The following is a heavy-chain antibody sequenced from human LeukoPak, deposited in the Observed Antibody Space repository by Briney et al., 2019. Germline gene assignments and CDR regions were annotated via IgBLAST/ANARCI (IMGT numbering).Heavy chain of an antibody. J-gene: IGHJ4*02. CDR3: TTEGYCSGGSCYGFDN. D-gene: IGHD2-15*01. V-gene: IGHV3-15*01. CDR2: IKSKTDGGTT. CDR1: GFTFRNAW. Sequence: GGSLRLSCAATGFTFRNAWMMWVRQAPGEGLEWVGRIKSKTDGGTTDYAAPVKGRFTISRDDSKNTLDLQMNSLKTEDSAAYYCTTEGYCSGGSCYGFDNWGQGTLVTVSS.